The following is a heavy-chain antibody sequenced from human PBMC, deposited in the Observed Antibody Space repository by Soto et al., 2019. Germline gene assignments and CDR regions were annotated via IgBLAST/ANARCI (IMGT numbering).Heavy chain of an antibody. CDR1: GGSISSRSYY. D-gene: IGHD3-22*01. CDR3: ARHATTYHERSGYFPNWFDP. CDR2: IYYSGST. J-gene: IGHJ5*02. Sequence: PSETLSLTCTVSGGSISSRSYYWGWIRQPPGKGLEWIGSIYYSGSTYDNPSLKSRVTISVDTSKNQFSLKLSSVTAADTAVYYCARHATTYHERSGYFPNWFDPWGQGTLVTVSS. V-gene: IGHV4-39*01.